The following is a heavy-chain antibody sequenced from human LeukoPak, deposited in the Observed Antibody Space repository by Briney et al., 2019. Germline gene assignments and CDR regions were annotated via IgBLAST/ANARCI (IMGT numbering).Heavy chain of an antibody. D-gene: IGHD3-3*01. CDR3: ANDMSTIFGVVIGRQSWFDP. CDR1: GFTFSSYA. V-gene: IGHV3-30-3*02. Sequence: GGSLRLSCAASGFTFSSYAMHWVRQAPGKGLEWVSVISYDGRNKYYADSVKGRFTISRDNSKNTLYLQMNSLRAEDTAVYYCANDMSTIFGVVIGRQSWFDPWGQGTLVTVSS. CDR2: ISYDGRNK. J-gene: IGHJ5*02.